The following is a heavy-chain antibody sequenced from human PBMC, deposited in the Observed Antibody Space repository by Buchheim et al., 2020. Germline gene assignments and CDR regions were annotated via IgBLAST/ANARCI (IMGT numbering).Heavy chain of an antibody. CDR3: ARDRPYYDILTGSHTPNWYFDL. J-gene: IGHJ2*01. V-gene: IGHV3-30*03. CDR1: GFTFSSYG. D-gene: IGHD3-9*01. Sequence: QVQLVESGGGVVQPGRSLRLSCAASGFTFSSYGMHWVRQAPGKGLEWVAVISYDGSNKYYADSVKGRFTISRDNSKNTLYLQMSSLRAEDTAVYYCARDRPYYDILTGSHTPNWYFDLWGRGTL. CDR2: ISYDGSNK.